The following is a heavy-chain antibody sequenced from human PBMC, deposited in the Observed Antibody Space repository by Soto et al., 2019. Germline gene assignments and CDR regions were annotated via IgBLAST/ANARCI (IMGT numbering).Heavy chain of an antibody. Sequence: GGSLRLSCTTSGLTFRNHAMTWVRQAPDKGLEWVSTISDSGVNTHYADSVKGRFTISRDNSRNTLYLQMNSLRAEDTAVYYCARDSGVVVPAAIVPDYYFDYWGQGTLVTVSS. D-gene: IGHD2-2*01. CDR2: ISDSGVNT. V-gene: IGHV3-23*01. CDR3: ARDSGVVVPAAIVPDYYFDY. CDR1: GLTFRNHA. J-gene: IGHJ4*02.